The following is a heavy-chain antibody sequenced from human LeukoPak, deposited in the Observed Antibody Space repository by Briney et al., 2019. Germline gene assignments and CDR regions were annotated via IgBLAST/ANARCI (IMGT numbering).Heavy chain of an antibody. CDR1: GFTFSSNW. J-gene: IGHJ4*02. CDR2: INEDGSTT. V-gene: IGHV3-74*01. Sequence: GGSLRLSCAASGFTFSSNWMHWVRQAPGKGLVWVSRINEDGSTTNYADSVKGRSTISRDNAKNSLYLQMNSLRAEDTALYYCAKGLSYYYDSSGYMDYWGQGTLVTVSS. CDR3: AKGLSYYYDSSGYMDY. D-gene: IGHD3-22*01.